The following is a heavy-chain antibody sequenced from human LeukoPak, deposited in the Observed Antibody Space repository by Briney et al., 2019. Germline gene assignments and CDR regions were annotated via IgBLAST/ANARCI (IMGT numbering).Heavy chain of an antibody. V-gene: IGHV4-34*01. CDR2: INHSGST. D-gene: IGHD3-10*01. CDR3: ASGDYYGNWFDP. Sequence: PSETLSLTCAVYGGSFSGYYWSWIRQPPGKGLGWIGEINHSGSTNYNPSLKSRVTISVDTSKNQFSLKLSSVTAADTAVYYCASGDYYGNWFDPWGQGTLVTVSS. J-gene: IGHJ5*02. CDR1: GGSFSGYY.